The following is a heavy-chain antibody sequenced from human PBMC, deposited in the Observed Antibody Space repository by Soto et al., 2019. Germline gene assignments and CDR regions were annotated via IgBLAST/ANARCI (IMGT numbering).Heavy chain of an antibody. V-gene: IGHV4-59*01. J-gene: IGHJ5*02. Sequence: SETLSLTCTFSGGSISSYYWSWIRQPPGKGLEWIGYIYYSGSTNYNPSLKSRVTISVDTSKNQFSLKLSSVTAADTAVYYCTRAPIAAAESAWFAPWEHGTLVTV. CDR1: GGSISSYY. CDR2: IYYSGST. CDR3: TRAPIAAAESAWFAP. D-gene: IGHD6-13*01.